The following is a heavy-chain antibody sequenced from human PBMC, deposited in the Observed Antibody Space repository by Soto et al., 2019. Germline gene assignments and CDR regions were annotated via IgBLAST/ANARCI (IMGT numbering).Heavy chain of an antibody. Sequence: QITLKESGPTLVKPTQTLTLTCTFSGFSLSTSGVGVGWIRQPPGKALEWLALIYWDDDKRYSPSLKSRLTITKDTSKNLVVLTMTNLDPLDTATYYCARDRSGWYGFDYWGQGTLVTVSS. J-gene: IGHJ4*02. V-gene: IGHV2-5*02. CDR1: GFSLSTSGVG. CDR3: ARDRSGWYGFDY. D-gene: IGHD6-19*01. CDR2: IYWDDDK.